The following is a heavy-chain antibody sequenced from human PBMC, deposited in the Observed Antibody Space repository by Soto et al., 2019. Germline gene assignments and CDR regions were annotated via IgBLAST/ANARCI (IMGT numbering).Heavy chain of an antibody. CDR1: GYTFTSYY. J-gene: IGHJ6*02. CDR2: INPGGGST. D-gene: IGHD6-19*01. V-gene: IGHV1-46*01. Sequence: ASVKVSCKASGYTFTSYYMHWVRQAPGQGLEWMGIINPGGGSTSYAQKFQGRVTMTRDTSTSTVYMELSSLRSEDTAVYYCARDLRGIAVAGTDYYYYGMDVWGQGTTVTVSS. CDR3: ARDLRGIAVAGTDYYYYGMDV.